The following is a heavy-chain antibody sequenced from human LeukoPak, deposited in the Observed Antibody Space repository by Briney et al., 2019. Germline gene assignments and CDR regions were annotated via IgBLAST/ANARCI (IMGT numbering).Heavy chain of an antibody. D-gene: IGHD6-6*01. CDR2: IKQDGGEK. CDR3: AREKYTSSSTGVDY. J-gene: IGHJ4*02. CDR1: GLTFSSYW. Sequence: GGSLRPSCVASGLTFSSYWMSWVRQAPGKGLEWVANIKQDGGEKYYVDSVVGRFTISRDNAKISLFLQMNSLRAEDTAVYYCAREKYTSSSTGVDYWGQGTLVTVSS. V-gene: IGHV3-7*01.